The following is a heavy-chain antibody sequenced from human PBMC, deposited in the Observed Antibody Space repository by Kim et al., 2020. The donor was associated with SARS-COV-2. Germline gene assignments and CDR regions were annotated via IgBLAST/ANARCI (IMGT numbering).Heavy chain of an antibody. CDR3: VAAAGRSGNSFDY. J-gene: IGHJ4*02. V-gene: IGHV3-30*04. CDR2: ISYDGSNK. Sequence: GGSLRLSCAASGFTFSSYAMHWVRQAPGKGLEWVAVISYDGSNKYYADSVKGRFTISRDNSKNTLYLQMNSLRAEDTAVYYCVAAAGRSGNSFDYWGQGTLVTVSS. CDR1: GFTFSSYA. D-gene: IGHD6-13*01.